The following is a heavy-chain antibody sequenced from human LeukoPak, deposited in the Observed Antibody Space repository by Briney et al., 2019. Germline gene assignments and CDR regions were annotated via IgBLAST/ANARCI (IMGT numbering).Heavy chain of an antibody. CDR3: AKHSGYDYRDYYYYYGMDV. CDR2: INTNTGNP. V-gene: IGHV7-4-1*02. CDR1: GYTFTSYG. D-gene: IGHD5-12*01. J-gene: IGHJ6*02. Sequence: ASVKVSCKASGYTFTSYGISWVRQAPGQGLEWMGWINTNTGNPTYAQGFTGRFVFSLDTSVSTAYLQISSLKAEDTAVYYCAKHSGYDYRDYYYYYGMDVWGQGTTVTVSS.